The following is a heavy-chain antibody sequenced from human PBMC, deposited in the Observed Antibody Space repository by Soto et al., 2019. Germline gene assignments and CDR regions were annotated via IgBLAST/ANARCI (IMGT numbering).Heavy chain of an antibody. V-gene: IGHV1-24*01. D-gene: IGHD2-15*01. CDR3: ARHVGCSGGSCYPPRYYYYYYMDV. CDR2: FDPEDGET. CDR1: GYTLTELS. J-gene: IGHJ6*03. Sequence: GASVKVSCKVSGYTLTELSMHWVRQAPGKGLEWMGGFDPEDGETIYAQKSQGRVTMTEDTSTDTAYMELSSLRSEDTAVYYCARHVGCSGGSCYPPRYYYYYYMDVRGKGTTVTVSS.